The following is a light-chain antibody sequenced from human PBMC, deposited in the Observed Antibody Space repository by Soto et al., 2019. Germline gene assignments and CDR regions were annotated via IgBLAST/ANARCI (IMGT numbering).Light chain of an antibody. Sequence: QSALTQPAAVSGSPAQSITISCTGTNSDVGGYNYVSWYQQHPGKAPKLMIFDVSNRPSGVSNRFSGSKSGNTASLTISGFQAEDEADYYCTSWTTSNSYVFGTGTKVTVL. CDR3: TSWTTSNSYV. CDR2: DVS. J-gene: IGLJ1*01. CDR1: NSDVGGYNY. V-gene: IGLV2-14*01.